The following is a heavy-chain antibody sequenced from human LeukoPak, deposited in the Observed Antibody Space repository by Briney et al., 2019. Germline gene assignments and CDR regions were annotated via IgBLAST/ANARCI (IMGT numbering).Heavy chain of an antibody. CDR1: GGSLSGYY. CDR3: ARGDHYCSGGSCYHGVLDY. Sequence: PSETLSLTCAVYGGSLSGYYWSWIRQPPGKGLEWIGEINHSGSTNYNPSLKSRVTISVDTSKNQFSLKLSSVTAADTAVYYCARGDHYCSGGSCYHGVLDYWGQGTLVTVSS. D-gene: IGHD2-15*01. CDR2: INHSGST. J-gene: IGHJ4*02. V-gene: IGHV4-34*01.